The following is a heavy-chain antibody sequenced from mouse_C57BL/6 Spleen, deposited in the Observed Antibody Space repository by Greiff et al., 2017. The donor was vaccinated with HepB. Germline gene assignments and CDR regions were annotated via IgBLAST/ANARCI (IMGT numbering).Heavy chain of an antibody. Sequence: VQLQESGAELVRPGASVKLSCKASGYTFTDYYINWVKQRPGQGLEWIARIYPGSGNTYYNEKFKGKATLTAEKSSSTAYMQLSSLTSEDSAVYFCARRSYYSNYEGFDYWGQGTTLTVSS. CDR2: IYPGSGNT. V-gene: IGHV1-76*01. CDR1: GYTFTDYY. J-gene: IGHJ2*01. CDR3: ARRSYYSNYEGFDY. D-gene: IGHD2-5*01.